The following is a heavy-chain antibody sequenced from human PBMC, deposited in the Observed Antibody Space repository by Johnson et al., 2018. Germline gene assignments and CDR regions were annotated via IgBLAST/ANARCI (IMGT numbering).Heavy chain of an antibody. Sequence: VQLVQSGGGVVQPGRSLRLSCVASGLTFSGYGMHWVRQAPGMGLAWVSYISGSSSNIHYADSAKGRFTVSRYNAKNSLYLQMNSLRAEDTAVYYCARGTSGYYGMDVWGQGTTVTVSS. CDR1: GLTFSGYG. CDR3: ARGTSGYYGMDV. D-gene: IGHD1-1*01. CDR2: ISGSSSNI. J-gene: IGHJ6*02. V-gene: IGHV3-48*01.